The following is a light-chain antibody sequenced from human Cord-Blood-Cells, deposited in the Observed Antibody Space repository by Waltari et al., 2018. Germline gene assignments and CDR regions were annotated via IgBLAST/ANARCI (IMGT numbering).Light chain of an antibody. Sequence: DIQMTQSPSSLSASVGDRVTITCRASQSISSYLNWYQQKPGTAPKLLIYAASSLQSGVPSRFSGSGSGTDFTLTISSLQPEDFATYYCQQRSTFGGGTKVEIK. CDR3: QQRST. V-gene: IGKV1-39*01. CDR2: AAS. CDR1: QSISSY. J-gene: IGKJ4*01.